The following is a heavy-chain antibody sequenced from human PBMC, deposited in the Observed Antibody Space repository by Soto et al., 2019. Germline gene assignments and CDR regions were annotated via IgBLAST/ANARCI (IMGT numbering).Heavy chain of an antibody. CDR2: IVVGSGNT. J-gene: IGHJ2*01. Sequence: SVKVSCKASGFTFTSSAVQWVRQARGQRLEWIGWIVVGSGNTNYAQKFQERVTITRDMSTSTAYMELSSLRSEDTAVYYCAADRSSVGDWYFDLWGRGTLVTVSS. CDR1: GFTFTSSA. CDR3: AADRSSVGDWYFDL. V-gene: IGHV1-58*01. D-gene: IGHD3-10*01.